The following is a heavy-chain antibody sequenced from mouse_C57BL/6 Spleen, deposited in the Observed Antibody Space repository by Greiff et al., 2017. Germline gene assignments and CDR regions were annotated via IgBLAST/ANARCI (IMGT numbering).Heavy chain of an antibody. CDR1: GYAFSSYW. CDR2: IYPGDGDT. J-gene: IGHJ2*01. Sequence: VQLQESGAELVKPGASVKISCKASGYAFSSYWMNWVKRRPGKGLEWIGQIYPGDGDTNYNGKFKGKATLTADKSSSTAYMQLSSLTSEDSAVYFCARGGYSNLGYFDYWGQGTTLTVSS. CDR3: ARGGYSNLGYFDY. D-gene: IGHD2-5*01. V-gene: IGHV1-80*01.